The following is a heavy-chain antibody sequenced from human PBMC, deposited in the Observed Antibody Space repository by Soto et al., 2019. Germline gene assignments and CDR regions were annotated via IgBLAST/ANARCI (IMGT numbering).Heavy chain of an antibody. D-gene: IGHD5-18*01. CDR3: ARCPQPPDTADPYAVDV. CDR2: IVPSVDTT. J-gene: IGHJ6*02. V-gene: IGHV1-69*18. CDR1: GGTFSRSG. Sequence: QVQLVQSGTEVKKPGASVQVSCKASGGTFSRSGFHWVRQAPGQGLEWMGMIVPSVDTTNYAQKFQARVTISADQFTNTVYMKLRSLRSEDTAVYYCARCPQPPDTADPYAVDVWGQGTRVIVSS.